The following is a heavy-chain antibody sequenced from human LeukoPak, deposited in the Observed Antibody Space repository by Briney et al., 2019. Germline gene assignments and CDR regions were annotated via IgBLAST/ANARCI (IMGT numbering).Heavy chain of an antibody. D-gene: IGHD2-15*01. Sequence: GGSLRLSCAASAFTFSDYWMNWVRQAPGKGLEWVAILKQDGSEILYVDSVKGRFTISRDNAKNSLYLQMNSLRAEDTAVYYCAGGAGWSIDYWGQGTLVTVSS. CDR1: AFTFSDYW. J-gene: IGHJ4*02. V-gene: IGHV3-7*01. CDR2: LKQDGSEI. CDR3: AGGAGWSIDY.